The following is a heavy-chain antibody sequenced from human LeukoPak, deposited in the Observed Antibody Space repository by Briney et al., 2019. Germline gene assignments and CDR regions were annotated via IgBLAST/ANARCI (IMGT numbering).Heavy chain of an antibody. CDR2: ISAKNGDT. V-gene: IGHV1-18*01. Sequence: ASVKVSCKASGYIFSNYGISWVRQAPGQGLEWMGWISAKNGDTNYIQKFRGRVNMTTDTSTSTAYMELWSLTSDDTAVYYCARDVPGTTPFDYWGQGTLVTVSS. CDR3: ARDVPGTTPFDY. CDR1: GYIFSNYG. D-gene: IGHD1-7*01. J-gene: IGHJ4*02.